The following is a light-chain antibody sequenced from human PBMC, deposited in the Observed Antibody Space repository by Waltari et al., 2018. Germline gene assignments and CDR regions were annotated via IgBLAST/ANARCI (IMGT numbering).Light chain of an antibody. V-gene: IGKV1-39*01. Sequence: DIQMTQSPPSLSASVGDRVTITCRASQSISSYVNWYQQKPGKAPKLLIYAASSLQSGVPSRFSGSGSGTDFTLTISSLQPEDFATYYCQQSYSTPRTFGQGTKLEIK. CDR2: AAS. CDR3: QQSYSTPRT. J-gene: IGKJ2*01. CDR1: QSISSY.